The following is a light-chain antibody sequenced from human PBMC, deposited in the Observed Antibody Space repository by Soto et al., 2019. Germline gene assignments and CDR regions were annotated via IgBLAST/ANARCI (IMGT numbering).Light chain of an antibody. V-gene: IGKV3D-15*01. CDR2: NAS. J-gene: IGKJ1*01. CDR3: QHYNSYSEA. CDR1: LTVSRY. Sequence: EVVLTHSPATLSLSPWDIATLSCRASLTVSRYLAWYQQKPGQAPRLLIYNASNRATGIPARFRGSGSGTDFTLTISSLQPDDFATYYCQHYNSYSEAFGQGTKVDIK.